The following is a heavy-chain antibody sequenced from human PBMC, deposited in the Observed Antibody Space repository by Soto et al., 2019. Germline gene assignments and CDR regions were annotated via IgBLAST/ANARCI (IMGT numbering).Heavy chain of an antibody. CDR1: GYTFTSYY. CDR3: ARPPGAIFGVVTNNYFDY. V-gene: IGHV1-46*03. CDR2: INPSGGST. Sequence: ASVKVSCKASGYTFTSYYMHWVRQAPGQGLEWMGIINPSGGSTSYAQKFQGRVTMTRDTSTSTVYMELSSLRSEDTAVYYCARPPGAIFGVVTNNYFDYWGQGTRVTVSS. D-gene: IGHD3-3*01. J-gene: IGHJ4*02.